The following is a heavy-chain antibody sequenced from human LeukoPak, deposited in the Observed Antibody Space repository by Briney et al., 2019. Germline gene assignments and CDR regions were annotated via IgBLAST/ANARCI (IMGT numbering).Heavy chain of an antibody. CDR1: GGSISSGDYY. D-gene: IGHD5-12*01. V-gene: IGHV4-30-4*01. Sequence: SETLSLTCTVSGGSISSGDYYWSWLRQPPGKGLEWIGYIYYTGSTYYNPSLKSRVTISGDTFKNQLSLKLSSVTAADTAVYYCARFSRGSDYYFDYWGQGTLVTVSS. CDR2: IYYTGST. CDR3: ARFSRGSDYYFDY. J-gene: IGHJ4*01.